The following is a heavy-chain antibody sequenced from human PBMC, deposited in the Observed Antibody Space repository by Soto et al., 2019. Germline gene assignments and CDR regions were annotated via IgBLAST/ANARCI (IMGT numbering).Heavy chain of an antibody. D-gene: IGHD4-17*01. J-gene: IGHJ4*01. Sequence: PGESLKISCHASGYSFISYWICWVRQMPGKGLEWMGTIYPADSDTRYSPSFEGQVTISADKSISTAYMQWNSLKASDSAMYYCARKDYGGNPIDYWGHGTLVTVSS. CDR2: IYPADSDT. CDR1: GYSFISYW. V-gene: IGHV5-51*01. CDR3: ARKDYGGNPIDY.